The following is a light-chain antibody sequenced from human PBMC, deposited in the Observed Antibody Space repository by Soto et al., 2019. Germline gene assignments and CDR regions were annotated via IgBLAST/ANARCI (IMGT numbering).Light chain of an antibody. V-gene: IGLV2-14*03. CDR2: DVS. CDR3: SSYTSSTFGV. Sequence: QSVLTQPASVSGSPGQSITISCTGTSSDVGGYNYVSWYQQHPGEAPKIIIYDVSSRPSGVSYRFSGSKSGNTASLTLSGFQSEDEADYYCSSYTSSTFGVFGTGTKVTVL. J-gene: IGLJ1*01. CDR1: SSDVGGYNY.